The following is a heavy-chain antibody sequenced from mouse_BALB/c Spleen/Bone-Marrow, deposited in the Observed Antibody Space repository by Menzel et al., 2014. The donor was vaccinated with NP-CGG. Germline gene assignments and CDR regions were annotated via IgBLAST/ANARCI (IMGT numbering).Heavy chain of an antibody. CDR3: ARGYDYSSWFAY. CDR2: INNTGGDT. Sequence: EVMLVESGGGLVQPGGSLKLSCAASGFTFSSYGMSWVRQTPDKRLEMIATINNTGGDTYYPDSVKGRFTISRDNARNPLYLQMSSLKSEDTAMYYCARGYDYSSWFAYWGQGTLVTVSP. D-gene: IGHD2-4*01. J-gene: IGHJ3*01. V-gene: IGHV5-6-3*01. CDR1: GFTFSSYG.